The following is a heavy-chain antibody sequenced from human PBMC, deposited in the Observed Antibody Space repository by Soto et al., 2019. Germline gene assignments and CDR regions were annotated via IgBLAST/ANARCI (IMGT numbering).Heavy chain of an antibody. CDR3: ARVLSGYSGYYFDY. V-gene: IGHV4-31*11. Sequence: TSETLSLTCAVSGGSISSGGYSWSWIRQPPGKGLEWIGYIYYSGSTYYNPSLKSRVTISVDTSKNQFSLKLSSATAADTAVYYCARVLSGYSGYYFDYWGQGTLVTVSS. CDR1: GGSISSGGYS. CDR2: IYYSGST. J-gene: IGHJ4*02. D-gene: IGHD5-12*01.